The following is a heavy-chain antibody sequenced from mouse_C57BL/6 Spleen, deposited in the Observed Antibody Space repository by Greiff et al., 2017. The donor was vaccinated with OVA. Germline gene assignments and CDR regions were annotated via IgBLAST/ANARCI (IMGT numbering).Heavy chain of an antibody. CDR3: TAADY. Sequence: EVKLVESGGGLVQPGGSMKLSCVASGFTFSNYWMNWVRQSPEKGLEWVAKIRLKADNYANPSAVSGKGRITISRDDSKSSVYQQMTNLRAEDTGIYYCTAADYWGQGTTLTVSS. J-gene: IGHJ2*01. CDR2: IRLKADNYAN. V-gene: IGHV6-3*01. CDR1: GFTFSNYW.